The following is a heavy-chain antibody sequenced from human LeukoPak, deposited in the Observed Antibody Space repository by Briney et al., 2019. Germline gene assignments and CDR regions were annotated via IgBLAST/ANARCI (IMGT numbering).Heavy chain of an antibody. V-gene: IGHV5-51*01. Sequence: GESMKISSKAFGYYFTAYWIAWVRQKHGRGQEWMENIYPIYPEMADNPSVQRHVTISVDNSNNVAYRQLNSLKDSDTAMYYCARHYRHAWFGYWGQGSPVIVSS. J-gene: IGHJ4*02. D-gene: IGHD3-16*02. CDR1: GYYFTAYW. CDR2: IYPIYPEM. CDR3: ARHYRHAWFGY.